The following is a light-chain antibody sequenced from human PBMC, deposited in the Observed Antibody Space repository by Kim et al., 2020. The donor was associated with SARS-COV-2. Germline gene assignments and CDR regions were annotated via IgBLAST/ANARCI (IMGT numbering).Light chain of an antibody. V-gene: IGKV1-33*01. CDR1: QDISNY. CDR2: DAS. J-gene: IGKJ3*01. Sequence: DIQMTQSPSSLSASVGDRVTITCQASQDISNYLNWYQQKPGKAPKLLIYDASNLETGVPSRFSGSGSGTDFTFTISSLQPEDIATYYCQQYDNLPLIFTFGPGTKVDFK. CDR3: QQYDNLPLIFT.